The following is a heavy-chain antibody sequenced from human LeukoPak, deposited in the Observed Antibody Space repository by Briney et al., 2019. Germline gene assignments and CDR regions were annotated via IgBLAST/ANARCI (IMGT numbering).Heavy chain of an antibody. Sequence: GGSLRLSCAASGFTVSSNYMSWVRQAPGKGLEWVSVIYSGGSTYYADSVKGRFTISRDNSKNTLYLQMNSLRAEDTAVYYCARDQAGYYGSGSYSDAFDIWGQGTMVTVSS. J-gene: IGHJ3*02. CDR1: GFTVSSNY. D-gene: IGHD3-10*01. CDR3: ARDQAGYYGSGSYSDAFDI. V-gene: IGHV3-53*01. CDR2: IYSGGST.